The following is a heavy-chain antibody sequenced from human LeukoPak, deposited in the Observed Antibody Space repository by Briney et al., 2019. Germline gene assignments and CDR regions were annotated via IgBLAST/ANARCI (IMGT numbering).Heavy chain of an antibody. Sequence: QPGGSLRLSCAASGFTFDDYGMHRVRQTPGKGLEWVSLISGDGSSTYYADSVKGRFTISGDNSKNSLYLQMNSLRTEDTALYYCAKDIGRYSPYYFDYWGQGTLVTVSS. CDR3: AKDIGRYSPYYFDY. D-gene: IGHD2-15*01. J-gene: IGHJ4*02. V-gene: IGHV3-43*02. CDR1: GFTFDDYG. CDR2: ISGDGSST.